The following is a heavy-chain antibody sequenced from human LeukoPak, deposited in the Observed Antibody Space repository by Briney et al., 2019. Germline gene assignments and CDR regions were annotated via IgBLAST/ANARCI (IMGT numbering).Heavy chain of an antibody. J-gene: IGHJ4*02. D-gene: IGHD1-26*01. CDR2: ISSTTTYI. CDR3: ARDPVEWELLLDY. Sequence: GGSLRLSCAASGFTFNHYAMNWVRQAPGKGLEWVASISSTTTYIYYADSVKGRFTISRDNAKNSVHLQMNSLRAEDTAVYYCARDPVEWELLLDYWGQGTLVTVSS. CDR1: GFTFNHYA. V-gene: IGHV3-21*01.